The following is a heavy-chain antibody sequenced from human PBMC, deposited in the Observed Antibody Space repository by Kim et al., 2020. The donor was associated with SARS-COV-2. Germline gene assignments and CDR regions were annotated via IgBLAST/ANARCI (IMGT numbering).Heavy chain of an antibody. CDR2: INPSGGST. CDR1: GYTFTSYY. V-gene: IGHV1-46*01. CDR3: ARDAGYCSGGSCFPDY. J-gene: IGHJ4*02. Sequence: ASVKVSCKASGYTFTSYYMHWVRQAPGQGLEWMGIINPSGGSTSYAQKFQGRVTMTRDTSTSTVYMELSSLRSEDTAVYYCARDAGYCSGGSCFPDYWGQGTLVTVSS. D-gene: IGHD2-15*01.